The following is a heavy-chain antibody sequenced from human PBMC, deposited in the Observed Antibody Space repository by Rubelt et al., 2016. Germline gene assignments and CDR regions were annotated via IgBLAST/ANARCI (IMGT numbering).Heavy chain of an antibody. Sequence: QVQLQQWGAGLLKPSETLALTCTVSGDSFSRSTSSWGWIRQPPGKGLEWIATVSSTGTTYYNPSLKSRVPISLDTSKNQVYLSLSSVTAADTAVFYCAGHRGNYYGPLDSWGQGALVTVSS. CDR2: VSSTGTT. V-gene: IGHV4-39*01. CDR1: GDSFSRSTSS. D-gene: IGHD3-22*01. J-gene: IGHJ4*02. CDR3: AGHRGNYYGPLDS.